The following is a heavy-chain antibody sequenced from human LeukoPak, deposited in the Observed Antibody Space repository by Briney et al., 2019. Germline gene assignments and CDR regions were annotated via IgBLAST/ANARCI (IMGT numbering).Heavy chain of an antibody. CDR2: IVVGSGNT. Sequence: SVKVSCKASGFTFTSSAVQWVRQARGQRLEWIGWIVVGSGNTNYAQKFQERVTITRNMSTSTAYTELSSLRSEATAVYYCAADPYDYGDYVLGYWGQGTLVTVSS. V-gene: IGHV1-58*01. CDR1: GFTFTSSA. D-gene: IGHD4-17*01. J-gene: IGHJ4*02. CDR3: AADPYDYGDYVLGY.